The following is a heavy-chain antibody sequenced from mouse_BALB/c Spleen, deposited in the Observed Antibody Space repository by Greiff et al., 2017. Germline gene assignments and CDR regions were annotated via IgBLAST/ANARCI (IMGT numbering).Heavy chain of an antibody. J-gene: IGHJ4*01. CDR2: IYPGDGDT. Sequence: VKLLESGAELARPGASVKLSCKASGYTFTSYWMQWVKQRPGQGLEWIGAIYPGDGDTRYTQKFKGKATLTADKSSSTAYMQLSSLASEDSAVYYCASLDFAMDYWGQGTSVTVSS. CDR1: GYTFTSYW. V-gene: IGHV1-87*01. CDR3: ASLDFAMDY.